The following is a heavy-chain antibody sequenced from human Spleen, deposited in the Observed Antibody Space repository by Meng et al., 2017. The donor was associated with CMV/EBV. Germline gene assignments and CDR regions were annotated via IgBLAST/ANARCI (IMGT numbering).Heavy chain of an antibody. CDR3: ARHQRGGSPATFDF. J-gene: IGHJ4*02. CDR2: FSYSGNT. D-gene: IGHD2-15*01. CDR1: GGSITSYY. V-gene: IGHV4-59*08. Sequence: SETLSLTCTVSGGSITSYYWSWIRQPPGKGLDWIGYFSYSGNTNYNPSLKSRVTISVDTSKNQFSLKLSSVTAADTAVYYCARHQRGGSPATFDFWGQETLVTVSS.